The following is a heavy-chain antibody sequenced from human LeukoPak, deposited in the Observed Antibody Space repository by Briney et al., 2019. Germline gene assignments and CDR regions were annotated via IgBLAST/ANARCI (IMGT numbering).Heavy chain of an antibody. J-gene: IGHJ4*02. Sequence: GGSLRLSCAASGFTFSSYAMSWVRQAPGKGLEWVAVISYDGSNKYYADSVKGRFTISRDNSKNTLHLQMNSLRAEDTAVYYCAKDGVLTGYYTLDYWGQGTLVTVSS. CDR3: AKDGVLTGYYTLDY. CDR1: GFTFSSYA. CDR2: ISYDGSNK. V-gene: IGHV3-30*18. D-gene: IGHD3-9*01.